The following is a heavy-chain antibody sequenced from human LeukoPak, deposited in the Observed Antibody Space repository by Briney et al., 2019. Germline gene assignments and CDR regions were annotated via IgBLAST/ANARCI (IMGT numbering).Heavy chain of an antibody. J-gene: IGHJ5*02. CDR2: INHSGST. V-gene: IGHV4-34*01. D-gene: IGHD6-13*01. CDR1: GGSFSGYY. CDR3: ARGWRAASARLPLDP. Sequence: PSETLSLTCAVYGGSFSGYYWSWIRQPPGKGLEWIGEINHSGSTNYNPSLKSRVTISVDTSKNQFSLKLSSVTAADTAVYYCARGWRAASARLPLDPWGQGTLVTVSS.